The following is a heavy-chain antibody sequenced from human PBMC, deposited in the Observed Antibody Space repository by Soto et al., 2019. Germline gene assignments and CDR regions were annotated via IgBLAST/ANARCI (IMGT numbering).Heavy chain of an antibody. V-gene: IGHV3-33*01. CDR2: IWYDGSNK. D-gene: IGHD4-4*01. J-gene: IGHJ6*02. CDR3: ERNGDGYSSYYYYGMDV. Sequence: GGSLRLSCAASRFTFSSHGMHWVRQAPGKGLEWVALIWYDGSNKYYVDSVKGRFTVSRDNSKNTLYLQMNSLRAEDTAIYYCERNGDGYSSYYYYGMDVWGQGTTVTVSS. CDR1: RFTFSSHG.